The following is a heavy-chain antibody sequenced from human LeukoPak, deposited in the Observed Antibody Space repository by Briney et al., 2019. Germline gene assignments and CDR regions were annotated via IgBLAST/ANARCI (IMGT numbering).Heavy chain of an antibody. CDR2: IKSKTDDGTT. Sequence: PGGFLRLSCVASGFTFSNAWMTWVRQAPGKGLEWVGRIKSKTDDGTTDYAAPVKGRFTISRDDSKNTLYLQMNSLQIEDMAVYYCTTGLPAAGPHFDYWGQGTLVTVSS. CDR3: TTGLPAAGPHFDY. J-gene: IGHJ4*02. D-gene: IGHD6-13*01. CDR1: GFTFSNAW. V-gene: IGHV3-15*01.